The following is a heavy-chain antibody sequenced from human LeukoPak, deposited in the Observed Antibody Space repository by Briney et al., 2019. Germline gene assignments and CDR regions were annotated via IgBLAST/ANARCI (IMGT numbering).Heavy chain of an antibody. V-gene: IGHV1-8*01. CDR1: GYTFTSYD. Sequence: GASVKVSCKASGYTFTSYDINWVRQATGQGLEWMGWMNPNSGNTGYAQKFQGRVTMTRNTSISTAYMKLSSLRSEDTAVYYCARVILGRGVRANWFDPWGQGTLVTVSS. CDR2: MNPNSGNT. J-gene: IGHJ5*02. CDR3: ARVILGRGVRANWFDP. D-gene: IGHD3-10*01.